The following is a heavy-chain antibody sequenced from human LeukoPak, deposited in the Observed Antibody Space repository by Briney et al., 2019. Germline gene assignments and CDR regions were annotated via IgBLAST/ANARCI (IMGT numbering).Heavy chain of an antibody. CDR3: PRYERRCINGSSCYPGDY. J-gene: IGHJ4*02. V-gene: IGHV3-21*01. CDR1: GFSLSAYA. CDR2: ISRTGCSI. D-gene: IGHD2-2*01. Sequence: PGESLRLSCEASGFSLSAYAMKWVRQAPGQGLEWVSAISRTGCSIYYADAVKGRFTVSRNNAMNLVFLQMNSLRADDTAVYYCPRYERRCINGSSCYPGDYWGQGTLVTVSS.